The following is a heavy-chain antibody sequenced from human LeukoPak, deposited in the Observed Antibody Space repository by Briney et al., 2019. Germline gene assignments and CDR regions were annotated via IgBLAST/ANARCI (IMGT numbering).Heavy chain of an antibody. CDR1: GGSFSGYY. CDR2: INHSGST. D-gene: IGHD2-2*02. V-gene: IGHV4-34*01. Sequence: SETLSLTCAVYGGSFSGYYWSWIRQPPGKGLEWIGEINHSGSTNYNPSLKSRVTISVDTSKNQFSLKLSSVTAADTAVYYCASQRKCSSTSCYKRFDYWGQGTLVTVSS. CDR3: ASQRKCSSTSCYKRFDY. J-gene: IGHJ4*02.